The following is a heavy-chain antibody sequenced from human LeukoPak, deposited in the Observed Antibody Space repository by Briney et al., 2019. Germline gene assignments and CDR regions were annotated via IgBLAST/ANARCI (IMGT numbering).Heavy chain of an antibody. Sequence: ASVKVSCKASGYSFTGYYIHWVRQAPGQGLEWMGWINPNSGGTNYVQKFQGRVTMTRDTSISTTYMELSSLKASDTAMYYCARRVSRFSDFDIWGQGTMVTVSS. CDR2: INPNSGGT. CDR3: ARRVSRFSDFDI. CDR1: GYSFTGYY. V-gene: IGHV1-2*02. J-gene: IGHJ3*02. D-gene: IGHD3-3*01.